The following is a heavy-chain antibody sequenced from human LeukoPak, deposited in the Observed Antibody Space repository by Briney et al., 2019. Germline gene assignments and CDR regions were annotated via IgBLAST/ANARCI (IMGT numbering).Heavy chain of an antibody. D-gene: IGHD4-17*01. CDR2: INHSGST. CDR1: GGSFSGYY. V-gene: IGHV4-34*01. CDR3: ARETNYGDGRFDY. J-gene: IGHJ4*02. Sequence: PSETLSLTCAVYGGSFSGYYWSWIRQPPGKGLEWIGEINHSGSTNYNPSLKSRVTISVDTSKNQFSLKLSSVTAADTAVYYCARETNYGDGRFDYWGQGTLVTVSS.